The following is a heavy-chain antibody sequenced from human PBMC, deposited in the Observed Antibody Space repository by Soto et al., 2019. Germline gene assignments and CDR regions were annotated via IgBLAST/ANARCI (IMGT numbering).Heavy chain of an antibody. J-gene: IGHJ4*02. V-gene: IGHV3-66*01. D-gene: IGHD6-19*01. Sequence: PGGSLRLSCAASGFTVSSNYMSWVRQAPGKGLEWVSVIYSGCGTYYADSVKGRFTISRDNSKNTFYLQVNSLRAEDTAVYYCARVGYSSGWLRNWGQGTLVTVSS. CDR3: ARVGYSSGWLRN. CDR2: IYSGCGT. CDR1: GFTVSSNY.